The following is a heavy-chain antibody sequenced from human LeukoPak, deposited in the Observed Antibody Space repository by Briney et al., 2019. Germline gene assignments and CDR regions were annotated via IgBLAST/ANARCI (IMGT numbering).Heavy chain of an antibody. CDR2: INHSGST. CDR1: GGSFSGYY. V-gene: IGHV4-34*01. J-gene: IGHJ6*03. CDR3: AGSYHYYMDV. Sequence: KPSETLSLTCAVYGGSFSGYYWSWIRQPPGKGLEWIGEINHSGSTNYNPSLKSRVTISVDTSKNQFSLKLSSVTAADTAVYYCAGSYHYYMDVWGKGTAVTVSS.